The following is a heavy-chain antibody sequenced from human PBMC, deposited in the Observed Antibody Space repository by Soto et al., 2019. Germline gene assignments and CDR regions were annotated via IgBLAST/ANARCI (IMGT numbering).Heavy chain of an antibody. Sequence: ASETLSLTCTVSGGSISDYYWSWIRQPPGKRLKWIGHIYYSGSTNYNPSLQSRITITIDTSKNKFSLKLSSVTAADTAVYYCASLRPQCSRAACYPFNYYCMDFGGQGTTAPAS. J-gene: IGHJ6*02. V-gene: IGHV4-59*08. D-gene: IGHD2-2*01. CDR3: ASLRPQCSRAACYPFNYYCMDF. CDR2: IYYSGST. CDR1: GGSISDYY.